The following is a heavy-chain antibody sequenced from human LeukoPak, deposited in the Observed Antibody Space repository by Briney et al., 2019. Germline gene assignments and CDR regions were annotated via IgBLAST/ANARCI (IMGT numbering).Heavy chain of an antibody. J-gene: IGHJ3*02. D-gene: IGHD1-14*01. CDR3: ARGVAGDACDI. CDR1: GGSFSGYY. CDR2: INHSGST. Sequence: SETLSLTCAVYGGSFSGYYWSWIRQPPGKGLEWIGEINHSGSTNYNPSLKSRVTISVDTSKNQFSLKLSSVTAADTSVYYCARGVAGDACDIWGQGTMVTVSS. V-gene: IGHV4-34*01.